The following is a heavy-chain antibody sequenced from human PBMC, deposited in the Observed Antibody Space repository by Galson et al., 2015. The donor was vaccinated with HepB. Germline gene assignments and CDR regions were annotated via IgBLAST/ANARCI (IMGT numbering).Heavy chain of an antibody. CDR3: AKGNTAMPRGDYYMDV. J-gene: IGHJ6*03. V-gene: IGHV3-23*01. D-gene: IGHD5-18*01. Sequence: SLRLSCAASGFTFSSYAMSWVRQAPGKGLEWVSAISGSGGSTYYADSVKGRFTISRDNSKNTLYLQMNSLRAEDTAVYYCAKGNTAMPRGDYYMDVWGKGTTVTVSS. CDR2: ISGSGGST. CDR1: GFTFSSYA.